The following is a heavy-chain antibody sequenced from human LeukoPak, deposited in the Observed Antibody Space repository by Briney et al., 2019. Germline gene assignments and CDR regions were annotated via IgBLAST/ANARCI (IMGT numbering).Heavy chain of an antibody. CDR3: ARDGYGYSYDY. Sequence: GGSLRLSRAASGFTFDGYGMGWVRQAPGKGLEWVSGINWNGGSTGYVDSVKGRFTIYRDNAKNLLYLQMNSLRVEDTALYYCARDGYGYSYDYWGQGTLVTVSS. CDR1: GFTFDGYG. D-gene: IGHD5-18*01. V-gene: IGHV3-20*04. J-gene: IGHJ4*02. CDR2: INWNGGST.